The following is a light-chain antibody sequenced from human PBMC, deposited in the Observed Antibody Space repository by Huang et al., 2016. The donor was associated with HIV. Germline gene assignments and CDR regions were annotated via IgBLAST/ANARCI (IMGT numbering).Light chain of an antibody. J-gene: IGKJ5*01. Sequence: EIVLTQSPATLSLSPGDRATLSCRASQSVSRYLAWYQQKHGQAPRLLIYDASNRATGIPARFSGSVSGTDFTLTISSLEPEDFAVYYCQQRSNWITFGQGTRLEIK. CDR3: QQRSNWIT. CDR1: QSVSRY. CDR2: DAS. V-gene: IGKV3-11*01.